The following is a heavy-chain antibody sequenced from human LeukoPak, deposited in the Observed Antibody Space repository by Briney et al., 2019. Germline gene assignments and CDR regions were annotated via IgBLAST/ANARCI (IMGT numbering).Heavy chain of an antibody. CDR1: GFTFSSYS. D-gene: IGHD2-21*02. V-gene: IGHV3-21*01. CDR2: ISSSSSCI. J-gene: IGHJ4*02. CDR3: ARARVTAPYFDY. Sequence: GGSLRLSCAASGFTFSSYSMNWVRQAPGKGLEWVSSISSSSSCIYYADSVKGRFTISRDNAKNSLHLQMNSLRAEDTAVYYCARARVTAPYFDYWGQGTLVTVSS.